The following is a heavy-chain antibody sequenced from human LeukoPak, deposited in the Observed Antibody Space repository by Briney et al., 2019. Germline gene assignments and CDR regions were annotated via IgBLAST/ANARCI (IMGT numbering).Heavy chain of an antibody. CDR3: ARDGRCGGDCYAS. D-gene: IGHD2-21*02. V-gene: IGHV3-21*01. J-gene: IGHJ4*02. CDR2: ISSSSTYI. Sequence: GGSLRLSCAASGLSFSSYTMNWVRQAPGKGLEWVSIISSSSTYIYYADSVKGRFTISRDNAKNALYLQMNSLRVEDTAVYYCARDGRCGGDCYASWGQGTPVTVSS. CDR1: GLSFSSYT.